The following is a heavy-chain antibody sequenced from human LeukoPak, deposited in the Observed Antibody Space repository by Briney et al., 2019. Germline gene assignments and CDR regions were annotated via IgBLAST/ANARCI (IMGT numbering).Heavy chain of an antibody. CDR1: GYTFTSCG. CDR3: ARDRGGYGLYWYFDL. D-gene: IGHD1-26*01. Sequence: ASVKVSCKASGYTFTSCGISWVRQAPGQGLEWMGWISAYNGNTNYAQKLQGRVTMATDTSTSTAYMELRSLRPDDTAVYYCARDRGGYGLYWYFDLWGRGTLVTVSS. CDR2: ISAYNGNT. V-gene: IGHV1-18*01. J-gene: IGHJ2*01.